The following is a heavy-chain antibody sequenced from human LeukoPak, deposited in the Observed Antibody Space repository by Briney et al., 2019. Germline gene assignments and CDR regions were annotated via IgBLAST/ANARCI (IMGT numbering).Heavy chain of an antibody. V-gene: IGHV1-2*02. CDR3: ARETDCSSTSCDWFDP. Sequence: GASVKVSCKASGYTFTGYYMHWVRQAPGQGLEWMGWINPNSGGTNYAQKFQGRVTMTRDTSISTAYMELSRLRSDDTAVYYCARETDCSSTSCDWFDPWGQGTLVTVSS. CDR1: GYTFTGYY. D-gene: IGHD2-2*01. CDR2: INPNSGGT. J-gene: IGHJ5*02.